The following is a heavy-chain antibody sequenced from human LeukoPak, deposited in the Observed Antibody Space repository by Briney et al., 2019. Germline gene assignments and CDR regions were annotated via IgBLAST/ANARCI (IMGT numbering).Heavy chain of an antibody. V-gene: IGHV3-30*18. CDR3: AKSRTPYSSGFDWYFDL. Sequence: PGGSLRLSCAASGFTFSSYGMHWVRQAPGKGLEWVAVISYDGSNKYYADSVKGRFTISRDNSKNTLYLQMNSLRAEDTAVYYCAKSRTPYSSGFDWYFDLWGRGTLVTVSS. J-gene: IGHJ2*01. CDR2: ISYDGSNK. D-gene: IGHD6-19*01. CDR1: GFTFSSYG.